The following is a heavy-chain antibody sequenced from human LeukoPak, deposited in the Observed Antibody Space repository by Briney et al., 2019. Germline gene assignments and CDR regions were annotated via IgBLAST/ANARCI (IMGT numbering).Heavy chain of an antibody. Sequence: SETLSLTCNVSGGSISGYHWSWIQQPPGKGLEWLGYIYYSGSSNYNPSLKSRVTMSAGTSKNQFSLKLSSVTAADTAVYYCARVPRSYYYYYYMDVWGKGTTVTVSS. V-gene: IGHV4-59*01. CDR2: IYYSGSS. CDR3: ARVPRSYYYYYYMDV. CDR1: GGSISGYH. J-gene: IGHJ6*03.